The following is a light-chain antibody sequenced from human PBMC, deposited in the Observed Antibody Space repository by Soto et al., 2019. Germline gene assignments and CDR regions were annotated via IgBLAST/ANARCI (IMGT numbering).Light chain of an antibody. J-gene: IGKJ1*01. Sequence: EIVMTQSPATLSMSPGERATLSCRASQSVSSNLAWYQQKPGQAPRLLIYGASTGATGIPARFSGSGSGTEFTLTISSLQSEDFAVYYCQQHNKWPRTFGQGTKVEIK. CDR1: QSVSSN. CDR2: GAS. V-gene: IGKV3-15*01. CDR3: QQHNKWPRT.